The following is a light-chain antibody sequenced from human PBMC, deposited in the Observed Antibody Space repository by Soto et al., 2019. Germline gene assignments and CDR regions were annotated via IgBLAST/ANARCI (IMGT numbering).Light chain of an antibody. J-gene: IGKJ1*01. CDR1: QSVSTNF. CDR2: GAS. V-gene: IGKV3-20*01. CDR3: QQYCRTSWT. Sequence: EIVLTQSPGTLSLSPGEGATLSCRASQSVSTNFFAWYQQKPGQAPRLLIYGASTRATGIPDRFSGSRSGTDFTLTISRLEPEDFAVYYCQQYCRTSWTFGQGTKVEIK.